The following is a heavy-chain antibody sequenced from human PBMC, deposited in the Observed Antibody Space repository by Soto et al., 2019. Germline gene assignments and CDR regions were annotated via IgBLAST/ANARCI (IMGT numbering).Heavy chain of an antibody. CDR3: ARTDYYDSSGYYYTFDY. CDR1: GGSFSGYY. Sequence: SETLSLTCAVYGGSFSGYYWSWIRQPPGKGLEWIGEINHSGSTNYNPSLKSRVTISVDTSKNQFSLKLSSVTAADTAVYYCARTDYYDSSGYYYTFDYWGQGTLVTVSS. CDR2: INHSGST. D-gene: IGHD3-22*01. V-gene: IGHV4-34*01. J-gene: IGHJ4*02.